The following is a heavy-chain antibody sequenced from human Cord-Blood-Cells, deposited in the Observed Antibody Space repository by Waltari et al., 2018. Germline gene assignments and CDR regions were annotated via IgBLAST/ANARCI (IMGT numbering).Heavy chain of an antibody. D-gene: IGHD2-21*02. CDR2: IIPILGIA. CDR3: ARTGGDWNYFDY. V-gene: IGHV1-69*09. Sequence: QVQLVQSGAEVKKPGSSVKVSCKASGGTFSSYAISWVRQAPGQGLEWMGSIIPILGIANDAQKFQGRVTMTADKSTSTAYMELSSLRSDDTAVYYCARTGGDWNYFDYWGQGTLVTVSS. CDR1: GGTFSSYA. J-gene: IGHJ4*02.